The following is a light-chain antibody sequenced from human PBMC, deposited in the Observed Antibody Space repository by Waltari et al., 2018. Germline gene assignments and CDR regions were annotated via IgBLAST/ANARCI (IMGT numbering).Light chain of an antibody. CDR3: QQYNNWPPYT. CDR2: DAS. V-gene: IGKV3-15*01. J-gene: IGKJ2*01. Sequence: EIVMTQSPATLAVSPGERATLSCRASKSVRGNLAWYQQKPGQPLRLLIFDASRRATGIPARFSGSGSGTEFTLTISSLQSEDFAVYYCQQYNNWPPYTFGQGTKLDIK. CDR1: KSVRGN.